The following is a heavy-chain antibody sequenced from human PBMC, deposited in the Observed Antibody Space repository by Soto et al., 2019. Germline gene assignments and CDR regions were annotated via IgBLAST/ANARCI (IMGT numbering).Heavy chain of an antibody. CDR2: IYYSGST. CDR1: GGSISSYY. Sequence: PSETLSLTCTVSGGSISSYYWSWIRQPPGKGLEWIGYIYYSGSTNYNPSLKSRVTISVDTSKNQFSLKLSSVTAADTAVYYCARDYYDFWSGYSSPDYYGMDVWGQGTTVTVSS. J-gene: IGHJ6*02. V-gene: IGHV4-59*01. CDR3: ARDYYDFWSGYSSPDYYGMDV. D-gene: IGHD3-3*01.